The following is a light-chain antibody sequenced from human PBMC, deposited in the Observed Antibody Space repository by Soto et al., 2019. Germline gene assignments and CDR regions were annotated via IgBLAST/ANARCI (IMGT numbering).Light chain of an antibody. CDR1: QSVGSY. Sequence: EIVLTQSPATLSLSPGERASLSCRASQSVGSYFAWYQQKPGQAPRLLIYDASTRATGIPARFSGSGSGTDFTLTISSIEPEDFAVYYCQERSAWPLFAFGPGTKVDVK. CDR3: QERSAWPLFA. CDR2: DAS. V-gene: IGKV3-11*01. J-gene: IGKJ3*01.